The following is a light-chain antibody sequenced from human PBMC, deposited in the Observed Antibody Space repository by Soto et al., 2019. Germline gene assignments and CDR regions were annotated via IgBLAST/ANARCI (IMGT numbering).Light chain of an antibody. CDR3: AAWDDSLRGVV. V-gene: IGLV1-47*01. J-gene: IGLJ2*01. CDR1: NSNIGSNP. CDR2: RST. Sequence: QAVVTQPPSASGTPGQRVTIACSGSNSNIGSNPVYWYLQLPGTAPKLLIYRSTQRPSGVPDRFSGSKSGTSASLAISGLRFEDEADYYCAAWDDSLRGVVFGGGTKLT.